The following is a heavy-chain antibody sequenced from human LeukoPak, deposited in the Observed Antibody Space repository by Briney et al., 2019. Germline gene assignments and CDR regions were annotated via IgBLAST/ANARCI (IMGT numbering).Heavy chain of an antibody. CDR2: IKEDGSEK. D-gene: IGHD3-3*01. Sequence: GGSLRLSCAGSGFTFSRFWMSWVRQAPGKGLEWVANIKEDGSEKYYVDPVKGRFTISRDNAKNSLYLQMNSRRREDTAVYNCATGGRFLEEYYFDYWGQGTLVTVSS. CDR3: ATGGRFLEEYYFDY. J-gene: IGHJ4*02. V-gene: IGHV3-7*01. CDR1: GFTFSRFW.